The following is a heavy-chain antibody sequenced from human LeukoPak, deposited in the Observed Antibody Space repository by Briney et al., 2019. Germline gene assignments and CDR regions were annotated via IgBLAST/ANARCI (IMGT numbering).Heavy chain of an antibody. CDR3: ARDWIDDAFDI. V-gene: IGHV3-74*01. D-gene: IGHD2-2*03. CDR1: GFTFNTYW. CDR2: INPDGSQT. J-gene: IGHJ3*02. Sequence: GGSLRLSCAASGFTFNTYWMHWVRQAPGKGLVWVSHINPDGSQTNYADSVTRPFTISTHNAKHTLYLQMNSLRAEDTAVYYCARDWIDDAFDIWGQGTMVTVSS.